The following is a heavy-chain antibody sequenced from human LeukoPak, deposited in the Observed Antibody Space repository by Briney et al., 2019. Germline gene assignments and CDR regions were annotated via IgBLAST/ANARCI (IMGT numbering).Heavy chain of an antibody. D-gene: IGHD1-26*01. Sequence: GGSLRLSCAASGFTFSIYAMHWVRQAPGKGLEWVAVISYDGSNKYYADSVKGRFTISRDNSKNTLYLQMNSLRAEDTAVYYCARDLVGATSLDYWGQGTLVTVSS. CDR3: ARDLVGATSLDY. CDR2: ISYDGSNK. CDR1: GFTFSIYA. J-gene: IGHJ4*02. V-gene: IGHV3-30-3*01.